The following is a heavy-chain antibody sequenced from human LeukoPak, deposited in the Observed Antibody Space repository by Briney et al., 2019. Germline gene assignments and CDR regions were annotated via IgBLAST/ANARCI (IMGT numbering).Heavy chain of an antibody. D-gene: IGHD3-10*01. CDR3: ATVWFGELPVGYYFDY. CDR1: GYTFTSYA. Sequence: ASVKASCKASGYTFTSYAMHWVRQAPGQRLEWMGWINAGNGNTKYSQEFQGRVTITADKSTSTAYMELSSLRSEDTAVYYCATVWFGELPVGYYFDYWGQGTLVTVSS. J-gene: IGHJ4*02. V-gene: IGHV1-3*03. CDR2: INAGNGNT.